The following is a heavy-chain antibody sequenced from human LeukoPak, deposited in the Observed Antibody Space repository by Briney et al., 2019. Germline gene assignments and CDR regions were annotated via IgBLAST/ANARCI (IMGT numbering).Heavy chain of an antibody. Sequence: ASVKVSCKASGGTFSSYAISWVRQATGQGLEWMGWMNPNSGNTGYAQKFQGRVTMTRNTSISTAYMELSSLRSEDTAVYYCARGQTGTDYWGQGTLVTVSS. J-gene: IGHJ4*02. CDR3: ARGQTGTDY. CDR1: GGTFSSYA. D-gene: IGHD1-1*01. V-gene: IGHV1-8*02. CDR2: MNPNSGNT.